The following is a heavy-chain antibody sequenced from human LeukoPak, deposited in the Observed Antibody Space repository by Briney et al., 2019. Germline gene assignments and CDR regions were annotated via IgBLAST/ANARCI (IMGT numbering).Heavy chain of an antibody. Sequence: SVKVSCKASGGTFSSYAISWVRQAPGQGLEWMGGIIPIFGTANYAQKFQGRVTITADESTSTAYMELSSLRSEDTAVYYCATIRNYDSNQIEGFQHWGQGTLVTVSS. V-gene: IGHV1-69*13. J-gene: IGHJ1*01. CDR3: ATIRNYDSNQIEGFQH. D-gene: IGHD3-22*01. CDR1: GGTFSSYA. CDR2: IIPIFGTA.